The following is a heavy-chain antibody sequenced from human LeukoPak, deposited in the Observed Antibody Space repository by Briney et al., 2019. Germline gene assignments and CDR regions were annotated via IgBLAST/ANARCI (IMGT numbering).Heavy chain of an antibody. CDR3: ARLLVVLADTRNTYYYYYHRMDG. V-gene: IGHV4-61*02. Sequence: SETLSLICTVSCGSISSGSYYRSWIRAPAGQGLEWIGRIYTSGSTNYNPSLKSRVTISVDTSKNQFSLQLSSVTAADTAVYYCARLLVVLADTRNTYYYYYHRMDGCGEGTTVTDSS. J-gene: IGHJ6*01. D-gene: IGHD2-15*01. CDR2: IYTSGST. CDR1: CGSISSGSYY.